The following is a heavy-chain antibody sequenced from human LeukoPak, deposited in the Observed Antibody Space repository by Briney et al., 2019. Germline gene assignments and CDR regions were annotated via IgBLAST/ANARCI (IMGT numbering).Heavy chain of an antibody. CDR1: GFTFSSYA. CDR2: ISGSGGST. CDR3: AKDTISRPGIAVAGKAYDY. Sequence: EGSLRLSCAASGFTFSSYAMSWVRQAPGKGLEWVSAISGSGGSTYYADSVKGRFTISRDNSKNTLYLQMNSLRAEDTAVYYCAKDTISRPGIAVAGKAYDYWGQGTLVTVSS. V-gene: IGHV3-23*01. J-gene: IGHJ4*02. D-gene: IGHD6-19*01.